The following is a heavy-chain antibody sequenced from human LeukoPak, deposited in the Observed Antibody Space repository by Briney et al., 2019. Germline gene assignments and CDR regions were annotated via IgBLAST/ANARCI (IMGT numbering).Heavy chain of an antibody. CDR1: GFTFSTYV. CDR2: IYSGGTT. CDR3: ARFLSYYYGLDV. Sequence: GGSLRLSCAASGFTFSTYVVNWVRQAPGKGLEWVSVIYSGGTTNYADSVKGRFTISRDNSKNTLYLQVNSLRAEDTAIYFCARFLSYYYGLDVWGQGTTVTVSS. V-gene: IGHV3-66*01. J-gene: IGHJ6*02.